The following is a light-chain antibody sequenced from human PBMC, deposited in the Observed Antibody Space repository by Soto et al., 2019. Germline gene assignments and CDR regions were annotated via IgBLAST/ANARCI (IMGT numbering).Light chain of an antibody. CDR1: QSVSGW. Sequence: DIQLTQSPSTLPASVGDTVTVSCLASQSVSGWLAWYQQKPGKAPKLLIFAASSLQSGVPSRFSGSRSGPDFTLTISRLQPEDFATYYCQQSYSSPPTFGQGTKVDIK. CDR3: QQSYSSPPT. J-gene: IGKJ1*01. V-gene: IGKV1-39*01. CDR2: AAS.